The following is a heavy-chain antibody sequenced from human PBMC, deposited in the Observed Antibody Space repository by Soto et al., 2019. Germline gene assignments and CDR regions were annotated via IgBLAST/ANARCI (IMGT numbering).Heavy chain of an antibody. CDR2: ISAYNGNT. CDR3: ARGPSVSYYYDSSGYSGFDY. D-gene: IGHD3-22*01. V-gene: IGHV1-18*04. CDR1: GYTFTSYG. J-gene: IGHJ4*02. Sequence: ASVKVSCKASGYTFTSYGISWVRQAPGQGLEWMGWISAYNGNTNYAQKLQGRVTMTTDTSTSTAYMELRSLRSDDTAVYYCARGPSVSYYYDSSGYSGFDYWGQGTLVTVSS.